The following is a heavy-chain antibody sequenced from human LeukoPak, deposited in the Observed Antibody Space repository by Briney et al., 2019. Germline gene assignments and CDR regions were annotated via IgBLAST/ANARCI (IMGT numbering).Heavy chain of an antibody. Sequence: GRSLRLSCAASGFTFSSYGMHWVRQTPGKGLEWVAVIWYDGSNKYYADSVKGRFTISRDNSKNTLYLQMNSLRAEDTAVYYCARDLELAYYDSTGYEYWGQGNLVTVSS. CDR3: ARDLELAYYDSTGYEY. J-gene: IGHJ4*02. CDR1: GFTFSSYG. CDR2: IWYDGSNK. V-gene: IGHV3-33*01. D-gene: IGHD3-22*01.